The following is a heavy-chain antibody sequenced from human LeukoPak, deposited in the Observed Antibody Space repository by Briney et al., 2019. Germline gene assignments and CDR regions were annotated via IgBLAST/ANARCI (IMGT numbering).Heavy chain of an antibody. V-gene: IGHV3-9*01. J-gene: IGHJ3*02. CDR2: ISWNSAGI. CDR1: GFTVSGNY. Sequence: GGSLRLSCAASGFTVSGNYMSWVRQAPGKGLEWVSGISWNSAGIGYADSVKGRFTISRDNAKNSLYLQMNSLRAEDTALYHCAKDSTGYYNDAFDIWGQGTMVTVSS. CDR3: AKDSTGYYNDAFDI. D-gene: IGHD3-22*01.